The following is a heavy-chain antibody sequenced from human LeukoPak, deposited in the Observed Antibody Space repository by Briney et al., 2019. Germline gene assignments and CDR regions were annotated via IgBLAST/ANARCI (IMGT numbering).Heavy chain of an antibody. Sequence: SVKVSCKASGGTLSSYAISWVRQAPGQGLEWMGGIIPIFGTANYAQKFQGRVTITADESTSTAYMELSSLRSEDTAVYYCAREDSSSWTVFDYWGQGTLVTVSS. J-gene: IGHJ4*02. CDR1: GGTLSSYA. V-gene: IGHV1-69*13. CDR2: IIPIFGTA. CDR3: AREDSSSWTVFDY. D-gene: IGHD6-13*01.